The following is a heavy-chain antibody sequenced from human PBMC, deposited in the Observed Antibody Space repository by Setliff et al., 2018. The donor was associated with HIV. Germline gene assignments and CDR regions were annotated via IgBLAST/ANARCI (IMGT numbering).Heavy chain of an antibody. CDR3: TKRTGNGWSHTDY. J-gene: IGHJ4*01. CDR2: ISSSGSTI. Sequence: PGGSLRLSCAASGFTFSDYYMSWIRQAPGKGLEWVSFISSSGSTIYYADSVKGRFTISRDNAKNSLYLQMNSLRVEDTAVYYCTKRTGNGWSHTDYWGHGTLVTVSS. V-gene: IGHV3-11*01. D-gene: IGHD6-19*01. CDR1: GFTFSDYY.